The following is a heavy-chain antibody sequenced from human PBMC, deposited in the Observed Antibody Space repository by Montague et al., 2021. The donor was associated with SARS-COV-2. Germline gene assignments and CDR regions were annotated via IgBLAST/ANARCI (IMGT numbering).Heavy chain of an antibody. CDR2: ISSSGGGSTK. D-gene: IGHD2-21*01. J-gene: IGHJ6*02. V-gene: IGHV3-48*03. CDR3: ARDRDWDDWCGMDV. CDR1: GFIFSSYE. Sequence: SLRLSCAASGFIFSSYEMSWVRQAPGKGLEWISYISSSGGGSTKHYTDSVEGRFTISRDNAKNSLYLQMNSLRVEDTAIYYCARDRDWDDWCGMDVWGQGTTVTVSS.